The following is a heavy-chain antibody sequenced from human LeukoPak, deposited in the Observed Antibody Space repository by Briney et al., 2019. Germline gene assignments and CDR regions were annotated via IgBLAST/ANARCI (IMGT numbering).Heavy chain of an antibody. V-gene: IGHV1-2*02. CDR2: INPNSGGT. J-gene: IGHJ3*02. CDR1: GYTFTGYY. Sequence: GASVKVSCKASGYTFTGYYMHWVRQAPGQGLEWMGWINPNSGGTNYQGRVTMTRDKSIRTAYMELSRLTSDDTAVYYCARNIWFGELSSSRFDAFDIWGQGTMVTVSS. CDR3: ARNIWFGELSSSRFDAFDI. D-gene: IGHD3-10*01.